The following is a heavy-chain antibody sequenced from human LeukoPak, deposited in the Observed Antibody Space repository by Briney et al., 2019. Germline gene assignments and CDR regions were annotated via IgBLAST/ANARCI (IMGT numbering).Heavy chain of an antibody. J-gene: IGHJ6*03. Sequence: ASVKVSCKASGYTFTGYYMHWVRQAPGQGLEWMGWINPNSGGTNYAQKFQGRVTMTRDTSISTAYMELSRLRSDDTAVYYCARASLVAPRNYHMDVWGKGTTVTVSS. CDR2: INPNSGGT. CDR3: ARASLVAPRNYHMDV. CDR1: GYTFTGYY. D-gene: IGHD5-12*01. V-gene: IGHV1-2*02.